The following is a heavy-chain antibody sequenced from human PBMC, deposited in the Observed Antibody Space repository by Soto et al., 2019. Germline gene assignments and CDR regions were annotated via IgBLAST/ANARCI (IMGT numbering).Heavy chain of an antibody. CDR2: IYYSGST. CDR3: ARLRQLDYFQH. J-gene: IGHJ1*01. V-gene: IGHV4-39*01. CDR1: GGSISSSSYY. Sequence: LQLQESGPGLVKPSETLSLTCTVSGGSISSSSYYWGWIRQPPEKGLEWIGSIYYSGSTYYNPSLKSRVTISVDTSKNQFSLKLSSVTAADTAVHYCARLRQLDYFQHWGQGTLVTVSS. D-gene: IGHD6-6*01.